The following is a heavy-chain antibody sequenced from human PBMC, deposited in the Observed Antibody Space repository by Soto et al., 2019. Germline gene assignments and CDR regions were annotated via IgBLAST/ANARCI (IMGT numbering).Heavy chain of an antibody. Sequence: PGGSLRLSCAASGFTFSSYEMNWVRQAPGKGLGWVSYISSSGSTIYYADSVKGRFTISRDNAKNSLYLQMNSLRAEDTAVYYCARVLRIQLWLPDYGMDVWGQGTTVSVSS. CDR3: ARVLRIQLWLPDYGMDV. CDR2: ISSSGSTI. D-gene: IGHD5-18*01. J-gene: IGHJ6*02. CDR1: GFTFSSYE. V-gene: IGHV3-48*03.